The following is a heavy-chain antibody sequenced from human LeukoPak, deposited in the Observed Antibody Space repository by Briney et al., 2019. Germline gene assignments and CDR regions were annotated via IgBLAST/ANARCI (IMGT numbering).Heavy chain of an antibody. CDR1: GLTFNVAR. J-gene: IGHJ4*02. Sequence: PGGSLRLSCAVSGLTFNVARMSWVRQAPGKGLEWIGRIKSKTDGETTDYAAPVRGRFSISRDDSKDTLYLQMNSLKTEDTAVYYCITDPSYETNNWGQGTLVTVSS. CDR2: IKSKTDGETT. V-gene: IGHV3-15*01. CDR3: ITDPSYETNN. D-gene: IGHD3-16*01.